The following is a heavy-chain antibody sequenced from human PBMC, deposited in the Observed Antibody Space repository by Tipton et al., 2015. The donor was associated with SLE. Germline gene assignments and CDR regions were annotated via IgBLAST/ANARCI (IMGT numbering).Heavy chain of an antibody. J-gene: IGHJ6*03. D-gene: IGHD6-6*01. Sequence: RSLRLSCAASGFTFSSYGMHWVRQAPGKGLEWVAVISYDGSNEYYADSVQGRFTISRDNSKNTLYLQMNSLRAEDTAVYFCARVLQEYSSSSEVWYMDVWGKGTTVTVSS. V-gene: IGHV3-30*03. CDR1: GFTFSSYG. CDR2: ISYDGSNE. CDR3: ARVLQEYSSSSEVWYMDV.